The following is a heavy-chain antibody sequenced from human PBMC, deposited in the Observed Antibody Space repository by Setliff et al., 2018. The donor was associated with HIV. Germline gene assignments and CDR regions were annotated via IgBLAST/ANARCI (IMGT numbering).Heavy chain of an antibody. Sequence: GGSLRLSCAASGFTFSDYWMSWVRQAPGKGLEWVASIKEGGSEKYYVASVKGRFTMSRDNAKNSLYLQMNSLRADDTAVYYCARDRASVRDTIFGGAQYYYYMDVWGDGTTVTVSS. D-gene: IGHD3-3*01. CDR3: ARDRASVRDTIFGGAQYYYYMDV. J-gene: IGHJ6*03. CDR2: IKEGGSEK. V-gene: IGHV3-7*01. CDR1: GFTFSDYW.